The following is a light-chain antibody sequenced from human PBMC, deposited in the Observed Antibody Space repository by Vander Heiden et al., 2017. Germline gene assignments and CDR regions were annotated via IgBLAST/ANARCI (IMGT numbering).Light chain of an antibody. CDR2: TKN. V-gene: IGLV1-47*01. CDR3: AAWDDSLSGWV. CDR1: SSNIGNNY. J-gene: IGLJ3*02. Sequence: QSVLTQPPSASGTPGQRVIISCSGSSSNIGNNYVHWYQQFPGTAPKLLIYTKNQRPSGVPDRFSGSKSGTSASLAISGLRSEDEADYYCAAWDDSLSGWVFGGGTKLTVL.